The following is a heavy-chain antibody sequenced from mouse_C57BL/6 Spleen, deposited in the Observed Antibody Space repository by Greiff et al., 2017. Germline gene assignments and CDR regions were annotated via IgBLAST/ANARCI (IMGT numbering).Heavy chain of an antibody. CDR2: IDPSDSYT. CDR3: ARSREYLDY. J-gene: IGHJ2*01. Sequence: VQLQQPGAELVMPGASVKLSCKASGYTFTSSWMHWVKQRPGQGLEWIGEIDPSDSYTNYTQQFQGKPTLTVDKSSSTAYMQLSSLTSEDSAVYYWARSREYLDYGGQGTTLTVSA. CDR1: GYTFTSSW. V-gene: IGHV1-69*01.